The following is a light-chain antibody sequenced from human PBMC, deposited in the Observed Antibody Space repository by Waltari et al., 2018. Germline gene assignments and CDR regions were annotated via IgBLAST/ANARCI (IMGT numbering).Light chain of an antibody. CDR3: QSYDSNNHVV. V-gene: IGLV6-57*04. J-gene: IGLJ7*01. CDR1: SGSIVSNY. Sequence: NFMLTHPHSVSESPGKTVTISCTRNSGSIVSNYVQWYQQRPGSAPISVIYGNNQRPSGVPDRFSGSIDSSSNSASLTISGLKTEDEGDYFCQSYDSNNHVVFGGGTHLTVL. CDR2: GNN.